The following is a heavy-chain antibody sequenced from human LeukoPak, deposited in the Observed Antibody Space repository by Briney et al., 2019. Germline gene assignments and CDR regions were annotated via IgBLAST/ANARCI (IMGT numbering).Heavy chain of an antibody. CDR3: ARDPPASGFDY. CDR1: GGSISSGDYY. D-gene: IGHD2-15*01. CDR2: IYYSGST. J-gene: IGHJ4*02. Sequence: PSQTLSLTCTVSGGSISSGDYYWSWIRQPPGKGLEWIGYIYYSGSTNYNPSLKSRVTISVDTSKNQFSLKLSSVTAADTAVYYCARDPPASGFDYWGQRTLVTVSS. V-gene: IGHV4-30-4*01.